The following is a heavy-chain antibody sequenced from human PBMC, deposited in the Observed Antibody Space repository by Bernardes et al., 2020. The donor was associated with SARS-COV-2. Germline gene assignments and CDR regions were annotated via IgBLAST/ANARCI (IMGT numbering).Heavy chain of an antibody. J-gene: IGHJ5*02. CDR3: ARGDGQVVVTARVGWFDP. Sequence: ASVKVSCKASGYTFTSYDINWVRQATGQGLEWMGWMNPNSGNTGYAQKFQGRVTMTRNTSISTAYMELSSLRSEDTAVYYCARGDGQVVVTARVGWFDPWGQGTLVTVSS. CDR1: GYTFTSYD. V-gene: IGHV1-8*01. D-gene: IGHD2-21*02. CDR2: MNPNSGNT.